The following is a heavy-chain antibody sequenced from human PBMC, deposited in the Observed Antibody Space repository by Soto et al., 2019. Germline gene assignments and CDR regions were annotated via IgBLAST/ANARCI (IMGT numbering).Heavy chain of an antibody. V-gene: IGHV3-53*01. CDR2: IYSGGST. J-gene: IGHJ6*02. D-gene: IGHD1-26*01. CDR3: ASPTPGLTDSGSYYYYYYGMDV. CDR1: GFTVSSNY. Sequence: GGSLRLSCAASGFTVSSNYMSWVRQAPGKGLEWVSVIYSGGSTYYADSVKGRFTISRDNSKNTLYLQMNSLRAEDTAVYYCASPTPGLTDSGSYYYYYYGMDVWGQGTTVTVSS.